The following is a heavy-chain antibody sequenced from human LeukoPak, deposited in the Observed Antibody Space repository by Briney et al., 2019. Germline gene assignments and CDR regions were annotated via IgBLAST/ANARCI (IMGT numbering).Heavy chain of an antibody. V-gene: IGHV3-30-3*01. CDR3: ARGGYSNYAGRVFDF. Sequence: GGSLRLSCAASGFTFSSYAMHWVRQAPGKGLEWVAVISYDGSNKYYADSVKGRFTISRDNSKNTLYLQMNSLRAEDTAMYYCARGGYSNYAGRVFDFGGQGTLVTVSS. J-gene: IGHJ4*02. CDR1: GFTFSSYA. CDR2: ISYDGSNK. D-gene: IGHD4-11*01.